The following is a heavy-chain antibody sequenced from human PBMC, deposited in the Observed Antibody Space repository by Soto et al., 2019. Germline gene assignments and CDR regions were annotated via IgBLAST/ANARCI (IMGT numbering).Heavy chain of an antibody. CDR1: GFTFSSYG. V-gene: IGHV3-30*18. Sequence: GGSLRLSCAASGFTFSSYGMHWVRQAPGKGLEWVAVISYDGSNKYYADSVKGRFTISRDNSKNTLYLQMNSLRAEDTAVYYCAKRPQGDAFDIWGQGTMVTVSS. J-gene: IGHJ3*02. CDR2: ISYDGSNK. CDR3: AKRPQGDAFDI.